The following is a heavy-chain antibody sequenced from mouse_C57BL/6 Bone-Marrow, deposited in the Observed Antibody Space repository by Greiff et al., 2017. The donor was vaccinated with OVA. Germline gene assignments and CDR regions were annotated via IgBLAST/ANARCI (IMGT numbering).Heavy chain of an antibody. CDR3: ARGRHYYGSSYWFAY. CDR1: GYSITSGYY. Sequence: QSGPGLVKPSQSLSLTCSVTGYSITSGYYWNWIRQFPGNKLEWMGYISYDGSNNYNPSLKNRISITRDTSKNQFFLKLNSVTTEDTATYYCARGRHYYGSSYWFAYWGQGTLVTVSA. CDR2: ISYDGSN. J-gene: IGHJ3*01. D-gene: IGHD1-1*01. V-gene: IGHV3-6*01.